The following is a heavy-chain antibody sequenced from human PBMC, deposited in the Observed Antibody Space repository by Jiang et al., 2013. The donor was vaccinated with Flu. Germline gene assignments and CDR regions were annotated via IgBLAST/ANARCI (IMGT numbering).Heavy chain of an antibody. CDR2: IDPSDSYT. J-gene: IGHJ4*02. CDR3: ARSGGSVDY. Sequence: WMGRIDPSDSYTNYSPSFQGHVTISADKSISTAYLQWSSLKASDTAMYYCARSGGSVDYWGQGTLVTVSS. D-gene: IGHD5-12*01. V-gene: IGHV5-10-1*01.